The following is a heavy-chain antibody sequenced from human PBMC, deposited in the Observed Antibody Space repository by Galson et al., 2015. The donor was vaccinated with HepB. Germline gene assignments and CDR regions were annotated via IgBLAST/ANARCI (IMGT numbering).Heavy chain of an antibody. CDR3: ARDGRGDYYDSSGLGRYSDL. Sequence: SLRLSCAASGFTFSDHYMSWIRQAPGKGLEWVSYISSSSSYTNYADSVKGRFTISRDNAKNSLYLQMNSLRAEDTAVYYCARDGRGDYYDSSGLGRYSDLWGRGTLVTVSS. D-gene: IGHD3-22*01. J-gene: IGHJ2*01. CDR2: ISSSSSYT. V-gene: IGHV3-11*06. CDR1: GFTFSDHY.